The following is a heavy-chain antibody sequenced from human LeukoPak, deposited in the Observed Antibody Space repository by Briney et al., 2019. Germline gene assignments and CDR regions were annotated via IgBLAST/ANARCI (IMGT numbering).Heavy chain of an antibody. Sequence: PGGSLRLSCAASGFTFSSYGMHWVRQAPGKGLEWVAVIWYGGSNKYYADSVKGRFTISRDNSKNTLYLQMNSLRAEDTAVYYCAKSAGGYVVYFQHWGQGTLVTVSS. D-gene: IGHD3-16*01. V-gene: IGHV3-33*06. CDR2: IWYGGSNK. CDR3: AKSAGGYVVYFQH. CDR1: GFTFSSYG. J-gene: IGHJ1*01.